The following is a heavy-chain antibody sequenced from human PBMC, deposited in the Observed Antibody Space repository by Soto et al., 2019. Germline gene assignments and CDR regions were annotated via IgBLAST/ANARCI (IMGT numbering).Heavy chain of an antibody. CDR3: ARDVFCGGAPACPDMDV. D-gene: IGHD2-21*01. J-gene: IGHJ6*02. Sequence: QVLLEQAGGEVKKPGASVKVSCKASGYTFSGYSITWVRQAPGQGLEWMGRISGYNGNTNYARTLRGRLTLTTDTSTSTDYMVLRSLTSDDTAVYYCARDVFCGGAPACPDMDVWGQGTTVTVSS. CDR2: ISGYNGNT. V-gene: IGHV1-18*04. CDR1: GYTFSGYS.